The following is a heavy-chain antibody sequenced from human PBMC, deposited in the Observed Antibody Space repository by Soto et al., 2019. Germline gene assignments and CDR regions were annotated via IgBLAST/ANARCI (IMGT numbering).Heavy chain of an antibody. CDR3: VKGDLAKDVVNSPDAFDF. D-gene: IGHD3-22*01. V-gene: IGHV3-30*18. J-gene: IGHJ3*01. CDR2: ISYDGNNK. CDR1: GFIFSDFG. Sequence: GGSLRLSCEASGFIFSDFGMHWVRQAPGKGLEWVAVISYDGNNKYYAQSVKGRFTISRDNSKNTLFLNMDSLRPEDTAVYHCVKGDLAKDVVNSPDAFDFWGPGTMVTVSS.